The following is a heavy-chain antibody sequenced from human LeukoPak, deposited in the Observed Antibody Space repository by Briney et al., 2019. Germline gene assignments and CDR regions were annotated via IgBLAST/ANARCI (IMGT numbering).Heavy chain of an antibody. CDR3: AKVGRATTITHFDY. CDR1: GFTFSSYA. V-gene: IGHV3-23*01. J-gene: IGHJ4*02. Sequence: GGSLRLSCAASGFTFSSYAMSWVRQAPGKGLEWVSGISGSGGSTYYADSVKGRFTISRDNSKNTLYLQMNSLRAEDTAVYYCAKVGRATTITHFDYWGQGTLVTVSS. D-gene: IGHD5-12*01. CDR2: ISGSGGST.